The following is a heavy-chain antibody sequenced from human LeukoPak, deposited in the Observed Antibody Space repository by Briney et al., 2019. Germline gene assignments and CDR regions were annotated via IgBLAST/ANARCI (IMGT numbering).Heavy chain of an antibody. Sequence: SETLSLTCTVSGGFISSSSYYWGWIRQPPGKGLEWIGSIYYSGSTYYNPSLKSRVTISVDTSKNQFSLKLSSVTAADTAVYCCARQVKTTVTNEGAFDIWGQGTMVTVSS. D-gene: IGHD4-17*01. V-gene: IGHV4-39*01. J-gene: IGHJ3*02. CDR1: GGFISSSSYY. CDR3: ARQVKTTVTNEGAFDI. CDR2: IYYSGST.